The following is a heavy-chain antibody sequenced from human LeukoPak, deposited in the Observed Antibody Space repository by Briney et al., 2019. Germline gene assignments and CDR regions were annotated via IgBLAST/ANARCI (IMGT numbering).Heavy chain of an antibody. J-gene: IGHJ3*02. Sequence: PSETLSLTCAVSGVSFSDYSWSWIRQPPGKGLEWIGEINHRGSTNYNPSLKSRVTISVDTSNSHLSLRLSSVTAADTAVYYCARLRWGAFDIWGQGTMVTVSS. CDR3: ARLRWGAFDI. V-gene: IGHV4-34*01. CDR1: GVSFSDYS. CDR2: INHRGST. D-gene: IGHD4-23*01.